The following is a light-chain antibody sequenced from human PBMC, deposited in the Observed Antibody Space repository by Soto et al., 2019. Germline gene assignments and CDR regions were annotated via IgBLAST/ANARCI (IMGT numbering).Light chain of an antibody. CDR1: QSLVYSDGNTY. V-gene: IGKV2-24*01. J-gene: IGKJ1*01. Sequence: DVVLTQTPLSSPVTLGQPASISCRSSQSLVYSDGNTYLSWLQQRPGQPPRLLIYQISNRFSVVPERFSGSGAGTDFTLKISRVEAEDVGVYYCMQFAHFPRTFGQGTKVEI. CDR2: QIS. CDR3: MQFAHFPRT.